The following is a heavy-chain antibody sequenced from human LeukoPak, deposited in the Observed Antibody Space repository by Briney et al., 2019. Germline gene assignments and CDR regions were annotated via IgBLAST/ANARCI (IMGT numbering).Heavy chain of an antibody. CDR1: GYTLTSYD. J-gene: IGHJ4*02. Sequence: ASVKVPCKASGYTLTSYDINWVRQAPGQGLEWMGWMNPNSGNTGYAQKFQGRVTMTRNTSISTAYMELSSLRSEDTAVYYCARGGRDYYGSGSNWYWGQGTLVTVSS. D-gene: IGHD3-10*01. CDR3: ARGGRDYYGSGSNWY. CDR2: MNPNSGNT. V-gene: IGHV1-8*01.